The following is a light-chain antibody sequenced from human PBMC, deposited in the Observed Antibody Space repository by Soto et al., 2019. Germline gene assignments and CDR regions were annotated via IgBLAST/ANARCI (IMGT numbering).Light chain of an antibody. CDR2: GAS. CDR1: QSVTSNY. CDR3: QQYGSSPPYP. V-gene: IGKV3-20*01. Sequence: EIVLTQSPGTLSLSPGERATLSCRASQSVTSNYLAWYQQKPGQAPRLLIFGASNRATGIPDRFSGSGSGTDFTLNITSLEPEDFAVYYCQQYGSSPPYPFGRGTRLEIK. J-gene: IGKJ5*01.